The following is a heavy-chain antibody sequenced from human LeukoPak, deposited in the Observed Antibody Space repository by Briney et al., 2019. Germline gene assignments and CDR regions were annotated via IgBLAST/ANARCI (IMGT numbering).Heavy chain of an antibody. CDR3: ARVLRYFDWLLSNDAFDI. CDR1: GYTFPNYD. V-gene: IGHV1-18*01. CDR2: ISAYSGNT. D-gene: IGHD3-9*01. Sequence: ASVKVSCKASGYTFPNYDINWVRQAPGQGLEWMGWISAYSGNTNYAQKLQGRVSMTTDTSTSTAHMELSRLRSDDTAVYYCARVLRYFDWLLSNDAFDIWGQGTMVTVSS. J-gene: IGHJ3*02.